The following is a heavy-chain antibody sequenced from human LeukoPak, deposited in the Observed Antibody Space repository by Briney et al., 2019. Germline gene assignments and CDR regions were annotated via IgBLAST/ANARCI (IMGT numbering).Heavy chain of an antibody. CDR3: EKDSYRKGDF. D-gene: IGHD5-12*01. J-gene: IGHJ4*02. Sequence: GGSLRLSCAASGFTFSSYVMIWVRQAPGKGLEWVANIKNDGAVKNYVDSVKGRFTISRDNAKNSLYLQMNSLRAEDTAVYYCEKDSYRKGDFWGQGVLVTFSS. V-gene: IGHV3-7*01. CDR1: GFTFSSYV. CDR2: IKNDGAVK.